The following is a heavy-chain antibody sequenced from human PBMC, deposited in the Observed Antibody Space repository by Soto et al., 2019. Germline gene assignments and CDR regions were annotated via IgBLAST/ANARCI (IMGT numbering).Heavy chain of an antibody. V-gene: IGHV3-7*03. CDR3: ARDRGSGWYEDWFDP. J-gene: IGHJ5*02. CDR2: INQDGSEK. Sequence: GGSLRLSCIASGFTFRGYWMSWVRQAPGKGLEWVANINQDGSEKNYVDSVKGRFTISRDNAKDSLSLQMNSLRADDTAVYYCARDRGSGWYEDWFDPWGQGTLVTVSS. D-gene: IGHD6-13*01. CDR1: GFTFRGYW.